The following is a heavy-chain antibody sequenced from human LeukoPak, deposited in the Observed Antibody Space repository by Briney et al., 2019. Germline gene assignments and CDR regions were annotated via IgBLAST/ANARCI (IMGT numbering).Heavy chain of an antibody. J-gene: IGHJ4*02. CDR1: GFTFDDYA. D-gene: IGHD3-10*01. Sequence: GGSLRLSCAASGFTFDDYAMHWVRQAPGKGLEWVSSISSSSSYIYYADSVKGRFTISRDNAKNSLYLQMNSLRAEDTAVYYCARVSGSGSDFDYWGQGTLVTVSS. V-gene: IGHV3-21*01. CDR2: ISSSSSYI. CDR3: ARVSGSGSDFDY.